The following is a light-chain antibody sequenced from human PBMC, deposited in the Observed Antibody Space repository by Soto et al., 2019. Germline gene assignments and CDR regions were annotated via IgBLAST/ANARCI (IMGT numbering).Light chain of an antibody. CDR1: QSISSY. J-gene: IGKJ3*01. CDR3: RQSYSTLT. CDR2: AAS. V-gene: IGKV1-39*01. Sequence: DIQMTQSPSSLSASVGDRVTITCRASQSISSYLNWYQQKPGKAPKLLIYAASSLQSGVPSRFSGSGSGTDFTLTISSLQPEDFATYYYRQSYSTLTFGPGTKVDIK.